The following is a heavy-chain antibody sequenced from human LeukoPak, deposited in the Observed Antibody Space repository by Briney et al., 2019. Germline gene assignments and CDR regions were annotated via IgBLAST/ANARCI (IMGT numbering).Heavy chain of an antibody. V-gene: IGHV3-7*01. Sequence: PGGSLRLSCAASGFTFSSYWMNWVRQAPGKGLEWVANIKRDGNEKNYVDSVEGRFSISRDNAKNSLYLQMDSLRAEDTAVYYCAKEGAYPIITYDSWGQGALVTVSS. J-gene: IGHJ5*01. D-gene: IGHD3-10*01. CDR1: GFTFSSYW. CDR3: AKEGAYPIITYDS. CDR2: IKRDGNEK.